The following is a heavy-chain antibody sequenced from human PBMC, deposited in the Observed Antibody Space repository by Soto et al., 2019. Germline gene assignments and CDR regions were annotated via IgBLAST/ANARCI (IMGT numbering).Heavy chain of an antibody. CDR1: GDSVSSNSAA. Sequence: QTLSLTCAISGDSVSSNSAAWNWIRQSTSRGLEWLGRTYYRSMWYNDYAVSVKSRITINPDTPKNQFCLRLNSVTPEATAIYYCARATDYYDNGMDVWGQGTTVTVSS. D-gene: IGHD1-1*01. V-gene: IGHV6-1*01. CDR3: ARATDYYDNGMDV. J-gene: IGHJ6*02. CDR2: TYYRSMWYN.